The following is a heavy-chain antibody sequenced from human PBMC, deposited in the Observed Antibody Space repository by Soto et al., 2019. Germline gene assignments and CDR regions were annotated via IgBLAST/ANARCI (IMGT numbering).Heavy chain of an antibody. D-gene: IGHD1-1*01. CDR2: IDGDGSRT. Sequence: GGSLRLSCAASGFTFSGYWMHWVRQAPGKGLVWVSRIDGDGSRTSYADSVKGRFTISRDNAKNTLYLQMNSLRAEDTAVYYCARELASYNDYWGQGTLVTVSS. V-gene: IGHV3-74*01. CDR1: GFTFSGYW. J-gene: IGHJ4*02. CDR3: ARELASYNDY.